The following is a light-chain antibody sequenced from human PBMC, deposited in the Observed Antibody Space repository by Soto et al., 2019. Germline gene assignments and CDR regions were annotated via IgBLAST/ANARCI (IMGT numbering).Light chain of an antibody. CDR3: QQYNNWPRAT. V-gene: IGKV3-15*01. J-gene: IGKJ4*01. CDR1: QSVSSSY. Sequence: EIVLTQSPGTLSLSPGDGATRSCIAGQSVSSSYLAWYQQKPGQAPRLLMFRTSSRATGFPARFSGSGSGTEFNLTISSLQSEDFGVYYCQQYNNWPRATFGGGTKVDIK. CDR2: RTS.